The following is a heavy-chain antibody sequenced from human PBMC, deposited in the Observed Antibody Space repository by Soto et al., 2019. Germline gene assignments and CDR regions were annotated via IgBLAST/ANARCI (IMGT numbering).Heavy chain of an antibody. Sequence: QVQLVESGGGVVQPGRSLRLSCAASGFTFSSYAMHWVRQAPGKGLEWVAVISYDGSNKYYADSVKGRFTISRDNSKNTLYLQMNRLRAEDTAVYYCARDGNQRGYSYGYGDYWGQGTLVTVSS. CDR2: ISYDGSNK. J-gene: IGHJ4*02. V-gene: IGHV3-30-3*01. CDR1: GFTFSSYA. CDR3: ARDGNQRGYSYGYGDY. D-gene: IGHD5-18*01.